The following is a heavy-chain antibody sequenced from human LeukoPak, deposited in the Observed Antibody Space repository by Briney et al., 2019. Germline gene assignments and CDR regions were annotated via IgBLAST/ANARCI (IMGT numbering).Heavy chain of an antibody. Sequence: GGSLRLSCAASGFTFSTYWMHWVRQAPGKGLVWVSRILSDGSPTQYADFVKGRFTVSRDNAKNTLYLQMSSLRAEDTAMYFCARVGGRGSIGGDCWGQGTLVTVSS. CDR1: GFTFSTYW. V-gene: IGHV3-74*01. J-gene: IGHJ4*02. D-gene: IGHD3-10*01. CDR3: ARVGGRGSIGGDC. CDR2: ILSDGSPT.